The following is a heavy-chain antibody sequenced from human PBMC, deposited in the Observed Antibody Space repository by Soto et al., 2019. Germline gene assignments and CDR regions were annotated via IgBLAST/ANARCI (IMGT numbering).Heavy chain of an antibody. CDR2: IIPIFGTA. J-gene: IGHJ3*02. Sequence: ASVKVSCKASGGTFSSYAISWVRQAPGQGLEWMGGIIPIFGTANYAQKFQGRVTITADESTSTAYMELSSLRSEDTAVYYCARPRTRYCSGGSCSSTDAFDIWGQGTMVTVSS. V-gene: IGHV1-69*13. CDR3: ARPRTRYCSGGSCSSTDAFDI. D-gene: IGHD2-15*01. CDR1: GGTFSSYA.